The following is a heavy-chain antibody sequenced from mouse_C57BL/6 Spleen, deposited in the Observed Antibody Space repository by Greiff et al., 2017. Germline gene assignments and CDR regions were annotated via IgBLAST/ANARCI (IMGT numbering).Heavy chain of an antibody. CDR1: GFTFSSYA. D-gene: IGHD1-1*02. CDR2: FSSSGGYI. V-gene: IGHV5-9-1*02. Sequence: EVQRVESGAGLVKPGGSLKLSCAASGFTFSSYAMSWVRQTPEKRLEWVAYFSSSGGYIYYDETVKGRFTLSRDNTRNTLYQQKCGLKSENTAMYYCTRGETAGVDYWGQGTTLTVSS. J-gene: IGHJ2*01. CDR3: TRGETAGVDY.